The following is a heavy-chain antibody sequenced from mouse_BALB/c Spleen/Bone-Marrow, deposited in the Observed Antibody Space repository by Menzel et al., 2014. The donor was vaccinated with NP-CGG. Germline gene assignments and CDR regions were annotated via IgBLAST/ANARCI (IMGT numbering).Heavy chain of an antibody. Sequence: VQRVESGAELAKPGASVKMSCKASGYTFTSYWMHWVKQRPGQGLEWIGYINPSSGYTEYNQKFKDKATLTADKSSSTAYMQLNILTSEDSAVYYCARRYGSLWYFDVWGAGTTVTVSS. CDR3: ARRYGSLWYFDV. J-gene: IGHJ1*01. CDR2: INPSSGYT. V-gene: IGHV1-7*01. D-gene: IGHD1-1*01. CDR1: GYTFTSYW.